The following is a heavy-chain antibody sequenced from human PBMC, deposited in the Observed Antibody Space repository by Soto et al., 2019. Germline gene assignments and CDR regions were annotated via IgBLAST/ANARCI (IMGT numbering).Heavy chain of an antibody. CDR2: ISAAGDP. CDR1: GFTFRNYD. Sequence: EVQLVESGGGLVQPGRSLRLSCEASGFTFRNYDMHWVRQGTGKGLEWVSGISAAGDPDYADSVEGRFTISSENAQNSFFLQMNSLRDGDTAVYYCARTDRDFYGLDVWGQGTMVIVSS. J-gene: IGHJ6*02. CDR3: ARTDRDFYGLDV. V-gene: IGHV3-13*05.